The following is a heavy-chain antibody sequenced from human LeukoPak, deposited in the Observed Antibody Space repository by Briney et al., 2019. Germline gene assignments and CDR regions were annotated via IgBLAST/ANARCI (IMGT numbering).Heavy chain of an antibody. Sequence: SESLSLTCTVSGGSISNYYWSWVRQAPGKGLECIGYIYYSGSTNYNPSLKSRVTISLDTSKNQFSLKLTSVTAADTALYYCARALGYYDYWGQGTLVTVSS. D-gene: IGHD3-22*01. V-gene: IGHV4-59*01. CDR2: IYYSGST. CDR1: GGSISNYY. J-gene: IGHJ4*02. CDR3: ARALGYYDY.